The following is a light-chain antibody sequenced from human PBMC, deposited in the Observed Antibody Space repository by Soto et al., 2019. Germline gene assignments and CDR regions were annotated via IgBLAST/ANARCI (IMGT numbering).Light chain of an antibody. Sequence: EIVLTQSPGTLSLYPGERATLSCRASQSVSSSYLAWYQHKPGQAPRLLISGTSSRATGIPDRFSGSGAGTDFTLTISRLEPEDFAVYYCQQYGTTPLTFGQGTKVEVK. CDR1: QSVSSSY. V-gene: IGKV3-20*01. CDR3: QQYGTTPLT. CDR2: GTS. J-gene: IGKJ1*01.